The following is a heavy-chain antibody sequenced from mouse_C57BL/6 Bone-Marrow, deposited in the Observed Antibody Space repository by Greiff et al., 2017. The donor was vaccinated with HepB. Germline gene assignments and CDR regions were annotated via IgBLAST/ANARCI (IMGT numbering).Heavy chain of an antibody. D-gene: IGHD1-1*01. J-gene: IGHJ1*03. CDR1: GFTFSDYY. Sequence: EVQGVESGGGLVQPGGSLKLSCAASGFTFSDYYMYWVRQTPEKRLEWVAYISNGGGSTYYPDTVKGRFTISRDNAKNTLYLQMSRLKSEDTAMYYCARHASITTVVATGYFDVWGTGTTVTVSS. V-gene: IGHV5-12*01. CDR3: ARHASITTVVATGYFDV. CDR2: ISNGGGST.